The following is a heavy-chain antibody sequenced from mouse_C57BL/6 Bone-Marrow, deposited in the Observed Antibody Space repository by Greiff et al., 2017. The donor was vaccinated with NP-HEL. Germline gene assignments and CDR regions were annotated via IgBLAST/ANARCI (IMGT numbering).Heavy chain of an antibody. J-gene: IGHJ4*01. CDR3: ARALITTVVATWGDAMDY. D-gene: IGHD1-1*01. V-gene: IGHV5-4*03. Sequence: EVKVEESGGGLVKPGGSLKLSCAASGFTFSSYAMSWVRQTPEKRLEWVATISDGGSYTYYPDNVKGRFTISRDNAKNNLYLQMSHLKSEDTAMYYWARALITTVVATWGDAMDYWGQGTSVTVSS. CDR2: ISDGGSYT. CDR1: GFTFSSYA.